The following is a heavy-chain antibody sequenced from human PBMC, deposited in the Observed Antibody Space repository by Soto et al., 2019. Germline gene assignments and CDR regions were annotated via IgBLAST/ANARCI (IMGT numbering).Heavy chain of an antibody. CDR1: GGSIITTNW. Sequence: SETLSLTCAVYGGSIITTNWWSWVRQSPGEGLEWIGEIFHSGSTNYNPSLKSRVTISIDKSKNQFSLTLRAVTAADTALYYCVRGSINGSFWPDWGQGTLVTVSS. J-gene: IGHJ4*02. D-gene: IGHD3-10*01. V-gene: IGHV4-4*02. CDR3: VRGSINGSFWPD. CDR2: IFHSGST.